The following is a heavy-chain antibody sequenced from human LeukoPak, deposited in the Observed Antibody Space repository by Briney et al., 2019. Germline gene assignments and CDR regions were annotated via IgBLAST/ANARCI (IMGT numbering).Heavy chain of an antibody. V-gene: IGHV3-43*01. Sequence: GGSLRLSCAASGFTFDDYTMHWVRQAPGKGLEWVSLISWDGGGTYYADSVKGRFTISRDNSKNSLYLQMNSLRTEDTALYYCAKTRRSGSFFYYYYYMDVWGKGTTVTVSS. J-gene: IGHJ6*03. CDR2: ISWDGGGT. D-gene: IGHD1-26*01. CDR3: AKTRRSGSFFYYYYYMDV. CDR1: GFTFDDYT.